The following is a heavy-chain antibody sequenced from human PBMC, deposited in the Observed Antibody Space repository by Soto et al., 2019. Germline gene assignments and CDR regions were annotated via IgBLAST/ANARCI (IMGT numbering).Heavy chain of an antibody. CDR1: GGALSSGGDY. CDR2: IYYTGGA. D-gene: IGHD3-10*01. V-gene: IGHV4-31*11. J-gene: IGHJ4*02. CDR3: ARGLTMLRGGMDA. Sequence: SATLSLTCAVSGGALSSGGDYWRWIRQRPGKGLEWIGYIYYTGGAYYNPSLKSRLTLSVDTARSQFSLKLTSVTAADTAVDFCARGLTMLRGGMDAWGQGTLVAVSS.